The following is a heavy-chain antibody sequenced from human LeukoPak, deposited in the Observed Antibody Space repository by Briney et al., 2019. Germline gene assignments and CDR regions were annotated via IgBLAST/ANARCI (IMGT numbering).Heavy chain of an antibody. CDR3: ARLGYYDSSGFPYWLYYYYYGMDV. V-gene: IGHV4-39*01. CDR1: GGSISSYY. CDR2: IYYSGST. Sequence: SETLSLTCTVSGGSISSYYWGWIRQPPGKGLEWIGSIYYSGSTYYNPSLKSRVTISVDTSKNQFSLKLSSVTAADTAVYYCARLGYYDSSGFPYWLYYYYYGMDVWGQGTTVTVSS. D-gene: IGHD3-22*01. J-gene: IGHJ6*02.